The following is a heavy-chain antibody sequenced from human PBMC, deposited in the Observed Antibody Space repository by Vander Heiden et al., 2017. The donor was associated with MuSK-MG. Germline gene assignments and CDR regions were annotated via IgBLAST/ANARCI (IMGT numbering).Heavy chain of an antibody. CDR1: GFTFRSYS. CDR2: ISSNGGST. CDR3: VKEGYSSSWYSYNWFDP. J-gene: IGHJ5*02. D-gene: IGHD6-13*01. V-gene: IGHV3-64D*06. Sequence: EVQLVESGGGLDQPGGSLRLSCSASGFTFRSYSMHWVRQVQGKGLEYVSAISSNGGSTYYADSVKGRFTISRDNSKNTLYLQMSSLRAEDTAVYYCVKEGYSSSWYSYNWFDPWGQGTLVTVSS.